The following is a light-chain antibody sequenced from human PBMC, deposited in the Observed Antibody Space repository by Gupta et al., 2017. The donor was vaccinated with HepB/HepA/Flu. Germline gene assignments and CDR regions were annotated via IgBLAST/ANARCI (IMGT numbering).Light chain of an antibody. V-gene: IGLV3-21*04. CDR3: QVWDSSRDVV. Sequence: SYVLTQPPSVSVAPGKTARITWGGNNIGSTSVHWYQQKPGQAPVLNIYYDSDRPSGIPERISGSNSGNTATLTISRVEAGDEADYYCQVWDSSRDVVFGGGTKLTVL. CDR1: NIGSTS. CDR2: YDS. J-gene: IGLJ2*01.